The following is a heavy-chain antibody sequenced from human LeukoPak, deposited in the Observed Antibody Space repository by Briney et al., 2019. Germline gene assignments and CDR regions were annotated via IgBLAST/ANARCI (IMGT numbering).Heavy chain of an antibody. CDR3: ARDQSSSWYVAWFDP. CDR2: INNDESHT. Sequence: GGSLRLSCAASGFTFRSYATNWVRQAPGKGLVWVSRINNDESHTTYADSVKGRFTISRDNAKNTLYLQMNSLRVEDTAVYYCARDQSSSWYVAWFDPWGQGTLVTVSS. D-gene: IGHD6-13*01. V-gene: IGHV3-74*01. CDR1: GFTFRSYA. J-gene: IGHJ5*02.